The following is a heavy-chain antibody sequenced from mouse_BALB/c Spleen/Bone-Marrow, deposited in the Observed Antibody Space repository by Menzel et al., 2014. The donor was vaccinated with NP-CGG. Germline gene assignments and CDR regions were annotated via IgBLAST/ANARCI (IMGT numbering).Heavy chain of an antibody. CDR2: INPSTGYT. Sequence: VKLVESGAELAKPGASVKMSCKASGYTFTSYWMHWVKQRPGQGLEWIGYINPSTGYTEYNQKFKDQATLTADKSSSTAYMQLSSLTSEDSAVYYCARRAYGGSYGFAYWGQGTLVTVSA. J-gene: IGHJ3*01. CDR1: GYTFTSYW. V-gene: IGHV1-7*01. D-gene: IGHD1-1*01. CDR3: ARRAYGGSYGFAY.